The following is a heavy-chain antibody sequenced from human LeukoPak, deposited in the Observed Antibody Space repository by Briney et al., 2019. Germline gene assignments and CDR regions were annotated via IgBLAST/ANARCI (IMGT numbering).Heavy chain of an antibody. Sequence: PGGSLRLSCAASGFTFSSYAMGWVRQAPGKGLEWVSTINNRGTSTYYADSVKGRFTISRDNSKSTLYLQMNSLRAEDTAVYYCARDRPEFYYYYGMDVWGQGTTVTVSS. CDR3: ARDRPEFYYYYGMDV. CDR1: GFTFSSYA. J-gene: IGHJ6*02. CDR2: INNRGTST. V-gene: IGHV3-23*01.